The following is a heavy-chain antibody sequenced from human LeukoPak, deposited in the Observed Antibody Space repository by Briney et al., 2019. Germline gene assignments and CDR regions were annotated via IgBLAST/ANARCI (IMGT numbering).Heavy chain of an antibody. CDR2: INPNTGDT. V-gene: IGHV1-2*02. D-gene: IGHD2-2*01. Sequence: GASVKVSCKASGYTFTGYYMHWVRQAPGQGLEWMGWINPNTGDTNYAQKFQGRVTMTRDTSISTAYMELSRLRSDDTAVYYCARVPAAANWFDPWGQGTLVTVSS. CDR1: GYTFTGYY. J-gene: IGHJ5*02. CDR3: ARVPAAANWFDP.